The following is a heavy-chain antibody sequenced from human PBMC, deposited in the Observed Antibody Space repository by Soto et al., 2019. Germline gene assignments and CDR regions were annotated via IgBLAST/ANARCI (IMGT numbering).Heavy chain of an antibody. CDR2: ISAYNGNT. J-gene: IGHJ4*02. Sequence: QVQLVQSGAEVKKPGASVKVSCKASGYTFTSYGISWVRQAPGQGLEWMGWISAYNGNTNYAQKLQGRVTMTTDTSTSTAYMERRSLRSADTAVYYCARDRCSGGSCYLALGYWGQGTLVTVSS. V-gene: IGHV1-18*01. D-gene: IGHD2-15*01. CDR1: GYTFTSYG. CDR3: ARDRCSGGSCYLALGY.